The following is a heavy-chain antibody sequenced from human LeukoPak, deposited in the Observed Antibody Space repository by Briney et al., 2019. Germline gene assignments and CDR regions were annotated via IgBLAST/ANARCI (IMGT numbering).Heavy chain of an antibody. V-gene: IGHV3-74*01. CDR1: GFTLSSYA. CDR3: ARDNYYSIDY. Sequence: PGGSLRLSCAASGFTLSSYAMSWVRQAPGKGLVCVSRINSDGTSTVYADSVKGRFTISRDNAKNTVYLQMSGLGVDDTAVYYCARDNYYSIDYWGQGTLVTVSS. CDR2: INSDGTST. D-gene: IGHD1-26*01. J-gene: IGHJ4*02.